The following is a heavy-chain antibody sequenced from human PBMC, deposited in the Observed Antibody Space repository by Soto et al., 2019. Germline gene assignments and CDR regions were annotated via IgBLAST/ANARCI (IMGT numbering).Heavy chain of an antibody. CDR2: IYHSGST. CDR1: GGSISSSNW. J-gene: IGHJ6*02. CDR3: ARVSGSYYYGMDV. V-gene: IGHV4-4*02. D-gene: IGHD1-26*01. Sequence: QVQLQESGPGLVKPSGTLSLTCAVSGGSISSSNWWSWVRQPPGKGLEWIGEIYHSGSTNYNPSLKSRVTISVDKSMKQFSLKLTSVTAADTAVYYCARVSGSYYYGMDVWGQGTTVTVSS.